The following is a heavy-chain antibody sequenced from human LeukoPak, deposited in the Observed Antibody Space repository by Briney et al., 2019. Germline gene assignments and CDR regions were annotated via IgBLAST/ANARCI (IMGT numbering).Heavy chain of an antibody. CDR2: IIPIFGTA. D-gene: IGHD3-22*01. CDR1: GYTFTNYG. Sequence: SVKVSCKASGYTFTNYGISWVRQAPGQGLEWMGGIIPIFGTANYAQKFQGRVTITADESTSTAYMELSSLRSEDTAVYYCASDLDYYDSSGYSRRAFDIWGQGTMVSVSS. V-gene: IGHV1-69*13. CDR3: ASDLDYYDSSGYSRRAFDI. J-gene: IGHJ3*02.